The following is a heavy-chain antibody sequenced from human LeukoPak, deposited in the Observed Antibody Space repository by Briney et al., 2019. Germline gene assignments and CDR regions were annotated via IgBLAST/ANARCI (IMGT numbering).Heavy chain of an antibody. V-gene: IGHV3-7*01. Sequence: GGSLRLSCAASGFTFSSYWMSWVRQAPGKGLEWVANIKQDGSEKYYVDSVKGRFTISRDNAKNSLYLQMNSLRAEDTAVYYCASGLRWFEEYNLDYWGQGTLVTVSS. D-gene: IGHD4-23*01. CDR1: GFTFSSYW. CDR2: IKQDGSEK. CDR3: ASGLRWFEEYNLDY. J-gene: IGHJ4*02.